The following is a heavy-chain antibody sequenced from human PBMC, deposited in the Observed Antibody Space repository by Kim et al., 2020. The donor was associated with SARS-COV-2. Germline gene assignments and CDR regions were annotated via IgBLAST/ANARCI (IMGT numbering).Heavy chain of an antibody. V-gene: IGHV3-21*01. Sequence: GGSLRLSCAASGFTFSSYSMNWVRQAPGKGLEWVSSISSSSSYIYYADSVKGRFTISRDNAKNSLYLQMNSLRAEDTAVYYCARDGIWGYSGYDTIPGNAFDIWGQGTMVTVSS. J-gene: IGHJ3*02. CDR1: GFTFSSYS. CDR3: ARDGIWGYSGYDTIPGNAFDI. D-gene: IGHD5-12*01. CDR2: ISSSSSYI.